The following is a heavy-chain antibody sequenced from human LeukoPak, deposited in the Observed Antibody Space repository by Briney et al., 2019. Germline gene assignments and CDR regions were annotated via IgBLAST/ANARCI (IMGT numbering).Heavy chain of an antibody. Sequence: ASVKVSCKASGYTFTSYGISWVRQAPGQGLEWMGWISAYNGNTNYAQKLKGRVTMTTDTSTSTAYMELRSLRSDDTAVYYCARDREQQLVPDYWGQGTLVTVSS. CDR3: ARDREQQLVPDY. CDR1: GYTFTSYG. D-gene: IGHD6-13*01. CDR2: ISAYNGNT. J-gene: IGHJ4*02. V-gene: IGHV1-18*01.